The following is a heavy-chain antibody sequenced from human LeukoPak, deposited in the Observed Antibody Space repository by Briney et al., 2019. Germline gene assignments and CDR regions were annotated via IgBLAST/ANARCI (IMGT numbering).Heavy chain of an antibody. Sequence: PGGSQRPSCAASGSTLSSYWMSWVRQAPGKCLEWVANIKQDGSEKYYVNSMKGRFTISRNNAKNSLYLQMNSLRAEDTAVYYCARSTSSSWYSVSDAFDIWGQGTMVTVSS. CDR1: GSTLSSYW. CDR3: ARSTSSSWYSVSDAFDI. D-gene: IGHD6-13*01. CDR2: IKQDGSEK. V-gene: IGHV3-7*01. J-gene: IGHJ3*02.